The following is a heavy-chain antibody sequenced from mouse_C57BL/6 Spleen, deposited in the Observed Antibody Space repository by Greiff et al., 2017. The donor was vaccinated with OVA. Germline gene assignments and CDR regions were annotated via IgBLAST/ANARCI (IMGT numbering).Heavy chain of an antibody. CDR3: ASYYSNPGGFAY. Sequence: QVQLQQPGAELVKPGASVKLSCKASGYTFTSYWMHWVKQRPGQGLEWIGMIHPNSGSTNYNETLKSKATLTVDKSSSTAYMQLSSLTSEDSAVYYCASYYSNPGGFAYWGQGTLVTVSA. J-gene: IGHJ3*01. D-gene: IGHD2-5*01. CDR1: GYTFTSYW. V-gene: IGHV1-64*01. CDR2: IHPNSGST.